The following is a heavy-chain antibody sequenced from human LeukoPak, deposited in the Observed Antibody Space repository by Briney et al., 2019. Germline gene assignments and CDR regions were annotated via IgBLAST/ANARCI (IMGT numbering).Heavy chain of an antibody. Sequence: ASVKVSCKASGYTFTSYGISWVRQAPRQGLEWMGWISAYNGNTNYAQKLQGRVTMTTDTSTSTAYMELRSLRSDDTAVYYWARDRGLWFGELLYVDPWGQGTLVTVSS. V-gene: IGHV1-18*01. D-gene: IGHD3-10*01. J-gene: IGHJ5*02. CDR3: ARDRGLWFGELLYVDP. CDR2: ISAYNGNT. CDR1: GYTFTSYG.